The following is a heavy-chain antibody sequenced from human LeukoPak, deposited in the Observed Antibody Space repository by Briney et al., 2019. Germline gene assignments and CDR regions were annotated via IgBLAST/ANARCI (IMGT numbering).Heavy chain of an antibody. CDR1: GFTFRNYA. Sequence: GGSLRLSCAASGFTFRNYAMHWVRQAPGKGLEWVAVISFDATKEYFGKSVKGRFTISRDNSKATLYLQMHRLRIEDTALYFCARFKVGTNTTQKNAFDIWGRGTEVAVSS. D-gene: IGHD1-1*01. J-gene: IGHJ3*02. CDR2: ISFDATKE. CDR3: ARFKVGTNTTQKNAFDI. V-gene: IGHV3-30*01.